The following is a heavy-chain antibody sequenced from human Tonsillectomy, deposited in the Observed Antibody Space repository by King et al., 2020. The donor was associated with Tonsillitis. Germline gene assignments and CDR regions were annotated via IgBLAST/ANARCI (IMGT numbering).Heavy chain of an antibody. CDR2: ISSSSNYI. D-gene: IGHD3-10*01. J-gene: IGHJ3*02. V-gene: IGHV3-21*06. Sequence: VQLVESGGGLVKPGGSLRLSCAASGFTFNRYSMNWVRQAPGEGLEWVSSISSSSNYIYYADSLTGRFTISRDNAKNSLYLQMNSLRAEDTAVYYCARDSGHDAIDIWGQGTMVTVSS. CDR1: GFTFNRYS. CDR3: ARDSGHDAIDI.